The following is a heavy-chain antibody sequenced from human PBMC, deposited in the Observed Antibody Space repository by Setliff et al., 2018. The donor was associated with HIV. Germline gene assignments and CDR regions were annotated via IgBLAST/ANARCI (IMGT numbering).Heavy chain of an antibody. CDR2: IYHSGST. J-gene: IGHJ3*02. CDR1: GGSISSGNYY. CDR3: ATGKLAAGGAFVI. V-gene: IGHV4-31*03. Sequence: SETLSLTCTVSGGSISSGNYYWTWIRQHPGKGLKWIGYIYHSGSTYYNPSLKSRVTISVDTSKNQFSLELNSVTAADTAVFYCATGKLAAGGAFVIWGQGTMVTVSS. D-gene: IGHD6-13*01.